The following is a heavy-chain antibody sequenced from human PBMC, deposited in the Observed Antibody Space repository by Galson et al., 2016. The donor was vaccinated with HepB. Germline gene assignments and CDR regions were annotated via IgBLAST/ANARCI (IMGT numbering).Heavy chain of an antibody. J-gene: IGHJ6*02. Sequence: ETLSLTCTVSGDSISNYYWSWIRQPPGKGLEWIGCIYYSGSINYSPSLKSRVTISVDTSKNQVSLKLSAVTATDTAVYYCARHGPTSRGLELRNHYFFYSMDVWGRGTTVTVSS. D-gene: IGHD1-7*01. V-gene: IGHV4-59*08. CDR2: IYYSGSI. CDR3: ARHGPTSRGLELRNHYFFYSMDV. CDR1: GDSISNYY.